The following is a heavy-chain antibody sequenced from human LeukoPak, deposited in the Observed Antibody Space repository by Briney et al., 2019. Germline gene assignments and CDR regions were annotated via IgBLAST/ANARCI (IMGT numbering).Heavy chain of an antibody. CDR1: GFTFSSYS. CDR2: ISSSSSYI. V-gene: IGHV3-21*04. J-gene: IGHJ4*02. CDR3: AKAPLLVRGVSFDY. Sequence: GGSLRLSCAASGFTFSSYSMNWVRQAPGKGLEWVSSISSSSSYIYYADSVKGRFTISRDNAKNSLYLQMNSLRAEDTAVYYCAKAPLLVRGVSFDYWGQGTLVTVSS. D-gene: IGHD3-10*01.